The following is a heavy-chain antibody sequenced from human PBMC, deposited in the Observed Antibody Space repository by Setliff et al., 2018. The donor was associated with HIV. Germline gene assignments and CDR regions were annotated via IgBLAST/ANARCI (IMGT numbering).Heavy chain of an antibody. CDR1: GFAFNNFW. Sequence: GGSLRLSCAASGFAFNNFWMSWVRQAPGKGLEWLANINRDGSAKAYVDSVKGRFTISRDDAKNMLFLQMNSLTPEDTAIYYCAKPTSGLYPRSFDLWGQGTKVTVSS. J-gene: IGHJ3*01. D-gene: IGHD1-26*01. V-gene: IGHV3-7*03. CDR3: AKPTSGLYPRSFDL. CDR2: INRDGSAK.